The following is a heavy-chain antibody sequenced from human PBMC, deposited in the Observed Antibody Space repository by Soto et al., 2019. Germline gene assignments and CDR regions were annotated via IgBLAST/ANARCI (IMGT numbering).Heavy chain of an antibody. J-gene: IGHJ6*02. Sequence: EVQLLESGGGLVQPGGSLRLSCAASGFTFSSYAMSWVRQAPGKGLEWVSAISGSGGSTYYADSVKGRFTISRDNSKNTLYLQMNSLRAEDTAVYYCAKDGGYSYGYSPRYYYGMDVWGQGPRSPSP. CDR1: GFTFSSYA. CDR3: AKDGGYSYGYSPRYYYGMDV. V-gene: IGHV3-23*01. CDR2: ISGSGGST. D-gene: IGHD5-18*01.